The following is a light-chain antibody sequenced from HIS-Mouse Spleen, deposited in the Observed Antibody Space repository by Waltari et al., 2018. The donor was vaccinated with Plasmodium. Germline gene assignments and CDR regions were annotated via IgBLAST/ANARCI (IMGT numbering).Light chain of an antibody. V-gene: IGLV1-44*01. J-gene: IGLJ2*01. CDR3: AAWDDSLNGVV. CDR2: SNN. Sequence: QSVLTQPPSASGTPGQRVTISCSGSISSIGSNTVNWYQQLPGTAPKLLIYSNNPRPSGVPDRFSGSKSGTSASLSIIGLQSEDDADYYWAAWDDSLNGVVFAGGTKLTVL. CDR1: ISSIGSNT.